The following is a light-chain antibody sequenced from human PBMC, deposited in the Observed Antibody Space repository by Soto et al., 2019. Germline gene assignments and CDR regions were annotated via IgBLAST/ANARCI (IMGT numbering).Light chain of an antibody. CDR2: GAS. Sequence: EIVMTQSAATLSVSPGERATLSCRASQSISSSYLAWYQQKPGQAPRLLIYGASRRATGIPDRFSGRESGTDFTLTITTLEPEDSAVYFCQQYASSPYTVGQGTKVDIK. CDR1: QSISSSY. J-gene: IGKJ2*01. V-gene: IGKV3-20*01. CDR3: QQYASSPYT.